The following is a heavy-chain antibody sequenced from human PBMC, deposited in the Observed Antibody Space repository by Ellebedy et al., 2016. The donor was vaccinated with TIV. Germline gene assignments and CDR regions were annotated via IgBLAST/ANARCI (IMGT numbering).Heavy chain of an antibody. J-gene: IGHJ4*02. V-gene: IGHV4-4*02. CDR1: DDYISRSNW. CDR2: ISHTGST. CDR3: ACLPDDRVGFVDVPMVWGR. Sequence: SETLSLTCAVSDDYISRSNWWSWVRQPPGKWLEWIGEISHTGSTNSNPSLKSRLTISVDESKNQFSLKLTSVTAADTAIYYCACLPDDRVGFVDVPMVWGRWGPGTLVTVSA. D-gene: IGHD3-10*01.